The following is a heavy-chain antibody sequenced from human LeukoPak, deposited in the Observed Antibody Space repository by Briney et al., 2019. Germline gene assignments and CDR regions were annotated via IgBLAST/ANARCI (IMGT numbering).Heavy chain of an antibody. V-gene: IGHV3-23*01. CDR1: GFTFSRYA. CDR3: AKRMIRGVNHDAFDL. D-gene: IGHD3-10*01. J-gene: IGHJ3*01. Sequence: GGSLRLSCAASGFTFSRYAMSWVRQAPGKGLEWVSAVSGSGGSTYYADSVKGLFTFSRDNSKNTLYLQMNSLRAEDTAVYYCAKRMIRGVNHDAFDLWGQGTMVTVSS. CDR2: VSGSGGST.